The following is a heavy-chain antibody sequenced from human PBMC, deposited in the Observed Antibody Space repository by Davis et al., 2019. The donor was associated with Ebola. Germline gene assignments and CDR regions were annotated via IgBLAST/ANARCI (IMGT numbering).Heavy chain of an antibody. CDR2: INHSGST. V-gene: IGHV4-34*01. D-gene: IGHD2-15*01. J-gene: IGHJ4*02. CDR1: GGSFSGYY. Sequence: SETLSLTCAVYGGSFSGYYWSWIRQPPGKWLEWIGEINHSGSTNYNPTIKSRVTISVDTSKNQFSLKLSAVPAADTAVYYCAREKLGYWSGGSCYPLDTWGQGTLVTVSS. CDR3: AREKLGYWSGGSCYPLDT.